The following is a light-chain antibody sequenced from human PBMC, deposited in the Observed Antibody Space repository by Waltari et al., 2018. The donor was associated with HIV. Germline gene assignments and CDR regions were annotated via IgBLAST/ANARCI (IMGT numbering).Light chain of an antibody. J-gene: IGLJ3*02. CDR1: TKHIRASYV. CDR2: GNS. CDR3: QAYDSSLSGSV. Sequence: QSVLTQRPSRNGSPGQRLTISAPRRTKHIRASYVQLRYQQLPDAAPNLLIYGNSNRPSGVPDRFSGSKSGTSASLAITGLQAEDEADYYCQAYDSSLSGSVFGGGTKLTVL. V-gene: IGLV1-40*01.